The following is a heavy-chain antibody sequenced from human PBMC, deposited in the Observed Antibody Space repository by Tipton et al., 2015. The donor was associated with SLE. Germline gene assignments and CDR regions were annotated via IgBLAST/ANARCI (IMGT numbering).Heavy chain of an antibody. Sequence: QLVQSGAEVKKPGASVKVSCKASGYTFTSYGISWVRQAPGQGLEWMGWISAYNGNTNYAQKLQGRVTMTTDTSTSTTYMALRSPRSDDTAIYYCARECAGTGCLDYWGQGTLVTVSS. J-gene: IGHJ4*02. CDR2: ISAYNGNT. CDR3: ARECAGTGCLDY. D-gene: IGHD2-8*02. V-gene: IGHV1-18*01. CDR1: GYTFTSYG.